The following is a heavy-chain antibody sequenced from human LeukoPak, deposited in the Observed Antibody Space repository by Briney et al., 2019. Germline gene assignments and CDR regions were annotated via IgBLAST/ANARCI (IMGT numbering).Heavy chain of an antibody. CDR3: ARVNCTNGVCYTSGPIDY. V-gene: IGHV1-18*01. CDR2: ISAYNGNT. J-gene: IGHJ4*02. CDR1: GYTFTSYD. D-gene: IGHD2-8*01. Sequence: ASVKVSCKASGYTFTSYDINWVRQATGQGLEWMGWISAYNGNTNYAQKLQGRVTMTTDTSTSTAYMELRSLRSEDTAVYYCARVNCTNGVCYTSGPIDYWGQGTLVTVSS.